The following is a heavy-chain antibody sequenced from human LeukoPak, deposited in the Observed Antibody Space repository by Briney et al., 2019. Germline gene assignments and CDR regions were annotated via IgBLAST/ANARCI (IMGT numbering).Heavy chain of an antibody. J-gene: IGHJ6*03. CDR3: ARRVGPNYYYYYMDV. V-gene: IGHV4-39*01. D-gene: IGHD1-26*01. CDR1: GGSISSSSYY. Sequence: SETLSLTCTVSGGSISSSSYYLGWIRQPPGKGLEWIGSIYYSGSTNYNPSLKSRVTISVDTSKNQFSLKLSSVTAADTAVYYCARRVGPNYYYYYMDVWGKGTTVTVSS. CDR2: IYYSGST.